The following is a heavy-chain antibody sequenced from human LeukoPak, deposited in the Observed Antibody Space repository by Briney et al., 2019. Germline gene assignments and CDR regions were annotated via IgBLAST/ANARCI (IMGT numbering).Heavy chain of an antibody. D-gene: IGHD1-26*01. CDR3: ARLRLGATDFDY. V-gene: IGHV4-61*01. Sequence: PSETLSLTCTVSGDSVSSDYYWSWIRQPPGKGLDWIGYMSYSGSTNYNPSLKTRVTISVDTSKNQFSLRLSSVTAADTAVYYCARLRLGATDFDYWGQGTLVTVSS. J-gene: IGHJ4*02. CDR1: GDSVSSDYY. CDR2: MSYSGST.